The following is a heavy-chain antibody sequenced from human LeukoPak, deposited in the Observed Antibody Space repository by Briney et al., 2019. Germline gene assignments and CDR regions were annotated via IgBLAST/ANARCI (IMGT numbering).Heavy chain of an antibody. CDR3: ARVVLSAGFGVYHFDY. D-gene: IGHD3-10*01. CDR2: IYHSGST. Sequence: SQTLSLTCTVSGDSISSGYYYWSWIRQPPGKGLEWIGYIYHSGSTYYNPSLKSQITISVDTSKNQFSLRLSSVTAADTAVYYCARVVLSAGFGVYHFDYWGQGTLVTVSS. V-gene: IGHV4-30-4*08. J-gene: IGHJ4*02. CDR1: GDSISSGYYY.